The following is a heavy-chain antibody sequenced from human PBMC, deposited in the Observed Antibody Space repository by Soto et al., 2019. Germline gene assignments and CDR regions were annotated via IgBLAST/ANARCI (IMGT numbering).Heavy chain of an antibody. V-gene: IGHV4-30-4*01. CDR2: IYYSGST. Sequence: QVQLQESGPGLVKPSQTLSLTCTVSGGSISSGDYYWSWIRQPPGKGLEWIGYIYYSGSTYYNPSLTSRVTLSVDTSKTQFSLKLSSVTAADTAVYYCARAPTCTNHWFDPWGQGTLVTVSS. CDR3: ARAPTCTNHWFDP. CDR1: GGSISSGDYY. J-gene: IGHJ5*02.